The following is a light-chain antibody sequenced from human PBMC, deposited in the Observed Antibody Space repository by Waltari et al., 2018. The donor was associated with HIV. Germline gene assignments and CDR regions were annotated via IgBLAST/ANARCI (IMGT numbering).Light chain of an antibody. V-gene: IGKV3-20*01. CDR1: QTISSNY. J-gene: IGKJ3*01. CDR2: DAS. Sequence: EIVLTQNPGALSFFPGERATLSCRASQTISSNYLAWYQYKPGQAPRLLIYDASSRATGIPDRFSGSGSGTDFTLTISRLEPEDFAVYYCQQYGGSSFTFGPGTKVDIK. CDR3: QQYGGSSFT.